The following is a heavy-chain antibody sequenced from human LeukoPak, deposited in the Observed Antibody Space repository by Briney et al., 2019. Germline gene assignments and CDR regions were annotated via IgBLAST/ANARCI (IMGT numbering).Heavy chain of an antibody. Sequence: SGPTLVHPPQPLTLTCTFSGLSLRTTGVGVGWIRQPPVKALEWLALIYWNDEKRYSPSLKSRLTITKDTSKNQVVLTMTNMDPVDTATYFCAHSPHSSGYYFSFDYWGQGTLVTVSS. J-gene: IGHJ4*02. V-gene: IGHV2-5*01. CDR2: IYWNDEK. D-gene: IGHD3-22*01. CDR1: GLSLRTTGVG. CDR3: AHSPHSSGYYFSFDY.